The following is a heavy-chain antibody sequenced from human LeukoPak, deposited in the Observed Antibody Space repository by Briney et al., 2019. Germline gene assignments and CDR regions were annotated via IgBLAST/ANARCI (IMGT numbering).Heavy chain of an antibody. CDR3: ARGRYSSGWYGGYYYYYMDV. D-gene: IGHD6-19*01. V-gene: IGHV4-59*01. Sequence: SETLSLTCTVSGGSISSYYWSWIRQPPGKGLEWIGYIYYSGSTNYNPSLKSRVTISVDTSKNQFSLKLSSVTAADTAVYYCARGRYSSGWYGGYYYYYMDVWGKGTTVTVSS. CDR1: GGSISSYY. CDR2: IYYSGST. J-gene: IGHJ6*03.